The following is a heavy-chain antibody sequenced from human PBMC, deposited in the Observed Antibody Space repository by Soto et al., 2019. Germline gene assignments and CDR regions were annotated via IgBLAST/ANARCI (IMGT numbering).Heavy chain of an antibody. V-gene: IGHV4-4*02. CDR2: IYHSGST. Sequence: QVQLQESGPGLVKPSGTLSLTCAVSGGSISSSNWWSWVRQPPGKGLEWIGEIYHSGSTNYNPSLKSRVTISVDKSKNQFSLKLSSVTAADTAVYYCARTLGLVDTAMVGLYYGMGVWGQGTTVTVSS. CDR1: GGSISSSNW. CDR3: ARTLGLVDTAMVGLYYGMGV. D-gene: IGHD5-18*01. J-gene: IGHJ6*02.